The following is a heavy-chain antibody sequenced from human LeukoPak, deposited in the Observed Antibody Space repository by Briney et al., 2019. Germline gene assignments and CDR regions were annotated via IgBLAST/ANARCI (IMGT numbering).Heavy chain of an antibody. V-gene: IGHV1-69*05. Sequence: ASVKVSCKASGGTFSSYAISWVRQAPGQGLEWMGGIIPIFGTANYAQKFQGRVTITTDESTSTAYMELSSQRSEDTAVYYCASSSSGTNNFDYWGQGTLVTVSS. CDR3: ASSSSGTNNFDY. CDR1: GGTFSSYA. CDR2: IIPIFGTA. J-gene: IGHJ4*02. D-gene: IGHD6-6*01.